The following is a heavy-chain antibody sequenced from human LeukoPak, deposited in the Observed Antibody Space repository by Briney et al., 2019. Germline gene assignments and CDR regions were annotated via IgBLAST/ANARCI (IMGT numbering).Heavy chain of an antibody. J-gene: IGHJ6*03. V-gene: IGHV3-48*01. CDR1: GFTFSSYS. D-gene: IGHD6-13*01. CDR3: ARDPSSWYYYYMDV. Sequence: SGGSLRLSCEASGFTFSSYSMNWVRQAPGKGLEWVSYISSSSSTIYYADSVKGRFTISRDNAKNSLYLQMNSLRAEDTAVYYCARDPSSWYYYYMDVWGKGTTVTVSS. CDR2: ISSSSSTI.